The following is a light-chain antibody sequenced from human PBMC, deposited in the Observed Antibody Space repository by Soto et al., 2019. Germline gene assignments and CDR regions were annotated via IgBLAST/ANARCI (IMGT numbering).Light chain of an antibody. V-gene: IGKV3-15*01. CDR2: GAS. Sequence: ERVKTRSPATRSVSPGERANLPCRARETVSINLAWFQQKPGQAPRLLIYGASTSATGVPARFSGSGSGTEFTLTISSLQSEYFAVYYCQPYNNWPYTFGQGTKLDIK. CDR3: QPYNNWPYT. J-gene: IGKJ2*01. CDR1: ETVSIN.